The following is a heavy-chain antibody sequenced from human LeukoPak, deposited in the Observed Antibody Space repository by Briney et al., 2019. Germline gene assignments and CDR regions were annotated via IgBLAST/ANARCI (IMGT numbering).Heavy chain of an antibody. J-gene: IGHJ6*02. CDR2: IKQDGSEK. CDR3: ARDLYCSSTSCYYYYYYGMDV. D-gene: IGHD2-2*01. V-gene: IGHV3-7*01. CDR1: GFTFSSYG. Sequence: GGSLRLSCAASGFTFSSYGMSWVRQAPGKGLEWVANIKQDGSEKYYVDSVKGRFTISRDNAKNSLYLQMNSLRAEDTAVYYCARDLYCSSTSCYYYYYYGMDVWGQGTTVTVSS.